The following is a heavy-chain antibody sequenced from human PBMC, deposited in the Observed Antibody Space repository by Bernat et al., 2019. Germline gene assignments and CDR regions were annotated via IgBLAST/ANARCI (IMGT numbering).Heavy chain of an antibody. V-gene: IGHV3-15*07. D-gene: IGHD3-3*01. J-gene: IGHJ6*02. CDR2: IKSKTDGGTT. CDR3: TTVSSTVRFLEWLSYYPGLYYYYYGMDV. CDR1: GFTFSNAW. Sequence: EVQLLESGGGLVKPGGSLRLSCAASGFTFSNAWMNWVRQAPGKGLEWVGRIKSKTDGGTTDYAAPVKGRFTISRDDSKNTLYLQMNSLKTEDTAVYYCTTVSSTVRFLEWLSYYPGLYYYYYGMDVWGQGTTVTVSS.